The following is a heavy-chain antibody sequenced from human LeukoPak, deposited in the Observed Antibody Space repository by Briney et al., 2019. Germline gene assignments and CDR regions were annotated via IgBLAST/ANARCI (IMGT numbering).Heavy chain of an antibody. CDR2: IYHTGTT. D-gene: IGHD5-12*01. J-gene: IGHJ4*02. CDR3: ATRSPLVDAIL. V-gene: IGHV4/OR15-8*02. CDR1: GGSISNGNW. Sequence: SETLSLTCFVSGGSISNGNWCTWVRQPPGKGLEWIGEIYHTGTTNYNASLESRDTISIDESTNRFSLSLRSVTAAYTAVYYCATRSPLVDAILWGQGTLVTVSS.